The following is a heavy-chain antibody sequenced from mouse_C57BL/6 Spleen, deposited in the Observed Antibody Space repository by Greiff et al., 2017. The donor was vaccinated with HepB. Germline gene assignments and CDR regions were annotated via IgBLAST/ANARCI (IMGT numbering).Heavy chain of an antibody. D-gene: IGHD2-3*01. V-gene: IGHV1-54*01. CDR2: INPGSGGT. CDR1: GYAFTNYL. J-gene: IGHJ4*01. Sequence: QVQLKESGAELVRPGTSVKVSCKASGYAFTNYLIEWVKQRPGQGLEWIGVINPGSGGTNYNEKFKGKATLTADKSSSTAYMQLSSLTSEDSAVYFCARRWWLLQGAMDYWGQGTSVTVSS. CDR3: ARRWWLLQGAMDY.